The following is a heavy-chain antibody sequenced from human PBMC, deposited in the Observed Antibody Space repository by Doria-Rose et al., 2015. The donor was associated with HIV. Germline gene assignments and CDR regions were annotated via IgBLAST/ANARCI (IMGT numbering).Heavy chain of an antibody. CDR2: IFSDDER. V-gene: IGHV2-26*01. CDR3: ARIKSSRWYHKSYFDF. D-gene: IGHD6-13*01. Sequence: SGPVLVKPTETLTLTCTVSGVSLSSPGMGVSWIRQPPGKALEWLANIFSDDERSYNTSLKSRLTISRVTPKCQVILTMTDMDPVDTATYYCARIKSSRWYHKSYFDFWGQGTLVIVSA. J-gene: IGHJ4*02. CDR1: GVSLSSPGMG.